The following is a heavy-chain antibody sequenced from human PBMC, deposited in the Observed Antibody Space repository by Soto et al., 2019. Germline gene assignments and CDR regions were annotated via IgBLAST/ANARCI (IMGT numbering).Heavy chain of an antibody. CDR1: GFTFSDYY. J-gene: IGHJ3*02. D-gene: IGHD3-22*01. Sequence: PVGSLRLSCAASGFTFSDYYMSWIRQAPGKGLEWVSYISSSSSYTNYADSVKGRFTISRDNAKNSLYLQMNSLRAEDTAVYYCARRTNPNYDSSGYSGDAFDIWGQGTMVTVSS. V-gene: IGHV3-11*06. CDR2: ISSSSSYT. CDR3: ARRTNPNYDSSGYSGDAFDI.